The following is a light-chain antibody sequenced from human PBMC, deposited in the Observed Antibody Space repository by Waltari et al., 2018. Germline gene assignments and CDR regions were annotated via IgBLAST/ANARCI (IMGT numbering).Light chain of an antibody. CDR1: SGHSTNV. J-gene: IGLJ3*02. Sequence: QLVLTQSPSASASLGASVKLTCTLSSGHSTNVIAWLQKRPEKGPRYLMKVNSDGSHNKGDGIPDRVSGSSSGAERYLTISSLQSEDEADYYCQTGGHGTWVFGGGTKLTVL. CDR2: VNSDGSH. CDR3: QTGGHGTWV. V-gene: IGLV4-69*01.